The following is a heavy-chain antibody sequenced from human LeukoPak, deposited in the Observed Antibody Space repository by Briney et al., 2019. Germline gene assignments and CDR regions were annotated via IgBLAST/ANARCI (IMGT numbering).Heavy chain of an antibody. Sequence: PGGSLRLSCAASGFTFSSYGMSWVRQAPGKGLEWVSAISGSGGSTYYADSVNDRFTISRDNSKNTLYLQMNSLRAEDTAVYYCAKTRGVMGRIFDYWGQGTLVTVSS. CDR3: AKTRGVMGRIFDY. V-gene: IGHV3-23*01. D-gene: IGHD3-10*01. CDR1: GFTFSSYG. J-gene: IGHJ4*02. CDR2: ISGSGGST.